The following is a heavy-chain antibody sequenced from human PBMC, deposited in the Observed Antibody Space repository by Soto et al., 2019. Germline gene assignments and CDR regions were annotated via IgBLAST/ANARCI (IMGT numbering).Heavy chain of an antibody. CDR3: AKERGYNYGYDAMDV. J-gene: IGHJ6*02. CDR2: ISGSGIST. V-gene: IGHV3-23*01. CDR1: GFTFSSYA. Sequence: EVQLLESGGGLVQPGGSLRLSCAASGFTFSSYAMSWVRQAPGKGLEWVSGISGSGISTYYADSVKGRFTISRDNSKNTLYLQTHSLRAEDTAVYYCAKERGYNYGYDAMDVWGQGTTVTVSS. D-gene: IGHD5-18*01.